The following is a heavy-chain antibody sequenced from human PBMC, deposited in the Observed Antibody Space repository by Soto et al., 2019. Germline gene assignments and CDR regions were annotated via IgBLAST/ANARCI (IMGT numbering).Heavy chain of an antibody. J-gene: IGHJ6*02. CDR3: ASRITGSPNYVFGMDV. V-gene: IGHV1-69*12. D-gene: IGHD1-20*01. CDR2: IIPIFGTA. Sequence: QVQLVQSGAEVKKPGSSVKVSCKASGGTFSSYAINWVRQAPGQGLEWMGGIIPIFGTADYAQQFQGRVTIPAAESTSTAYMELSSLRSEDTAAYYWASRITGSPNYVFGMDVWGQGTTVTVSS. CDR1: GGTFSSYA.